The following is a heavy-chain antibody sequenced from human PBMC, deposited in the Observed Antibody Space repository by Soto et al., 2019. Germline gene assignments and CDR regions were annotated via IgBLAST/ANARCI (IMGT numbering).Heavy chain of an antibody. Sequence: QVQLQESGPGLVKPSQTLSLTCTVSGGSISSGGYYWSWIRQHPGKGLEWIGYIYYSGSTYYNPSLKSRVTISVETSKNQFSLKLSSVTAADTAVYYCASSGIAVAGQIDYWGQGTLVTVSS. J-gene: IGHJ4*02. CDR2: IYYSGST. D-gene: IGHD6-19*01. CDR3: ASSGIAVAGQIDY. V-gene: IGHV4-31*03. CDR1: GGSISSGGYY.